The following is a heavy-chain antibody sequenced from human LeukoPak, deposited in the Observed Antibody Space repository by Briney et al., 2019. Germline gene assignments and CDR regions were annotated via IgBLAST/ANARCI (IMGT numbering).Heavy chain of an antibody. CDR1: GFTFSSYA. D-gene: IGHD2-21*02. CDR3: AKEAYCGGDCYSGYFDY. V-gene: IGHV3-23*01. Sequence: QPRGSLRLSCAASGFTFSSYAMSWVRQAPGKGLEWVSAISGSGGSTYYADSVKGRFTISRDNSKNTLYLQMNSLRAEDTAVYYCAKEAYCGGDCYSGYFDYWGQGTLVTVSS. CDR2: ISGSGGST. J-gene: IGHJ4*02.